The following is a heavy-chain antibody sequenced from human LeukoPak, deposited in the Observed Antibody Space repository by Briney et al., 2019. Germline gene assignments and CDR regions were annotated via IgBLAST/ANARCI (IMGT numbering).Heavy chain of an antibody. CDR3: ARGSPIVVVPAARWIFDY. D-gene: IGHD2-2*01. CDR2: IIPIFGTA. J-gene: IGHJ4*02. V-gene: IGHV1-69*13. CDR1: GGTFSSYA. Sequence: GASVKVSCKASGGTFSSYAISWVRQAPGQGLEWVGGIIPIFGTANYAQKFQGRVTITADESTSTAYMELSSLRSEGTAVYYCARGSPIVVVPAARWIFDYWGQGTLVTVSS.